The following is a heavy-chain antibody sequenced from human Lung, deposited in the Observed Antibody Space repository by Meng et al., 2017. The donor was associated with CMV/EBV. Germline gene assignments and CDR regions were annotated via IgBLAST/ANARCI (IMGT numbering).Heavy chain of an antibody. V-gene: IGHV3-11*05. Sequence: VRMVASEGGLIQTGGPSRLSGSASGFTFSYYYMTWIRQAPGKGQEWVSYITGSGTYTDYADSVRGRFTISRDNAKNSLYLQMNSLRADDTAVYYCARDTYDILNAKGLDYWGQGTLVTVSS. D-gene: IGHD3-9*01. CDR1: GFTFSYYY. CDR3: ARDTYDILNAKGLDY. CDR2: ITGSGTYT. J-gene: IGHJ4*02.